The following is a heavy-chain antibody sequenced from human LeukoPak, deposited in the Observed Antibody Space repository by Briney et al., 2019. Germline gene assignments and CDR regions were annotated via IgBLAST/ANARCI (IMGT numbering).Heavy chain of an antibody. V-gene: IGHV3-48*01. Sequence: GGSLRLSCAASGFTFSSYSMNWVRQAPGKGLEWVSYISSSSSSIYYADSVKGRFTISRDNAKNSLYLQMNTLRAEDTAVYYCARTAVAGNEFFDYWGQGTLVTVSS. CDR3: ARTAVAGNEFFDY. J-gene: IGHJ4*02. D-gene: IGHD6-19*01. CDR1: GFTFSSYS. CDR2: ISSSSSSI.